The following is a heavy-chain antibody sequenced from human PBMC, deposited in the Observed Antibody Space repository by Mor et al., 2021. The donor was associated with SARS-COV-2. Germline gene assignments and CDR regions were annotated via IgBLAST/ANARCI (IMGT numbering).Heavy chain of an antibody. CDR3: ALTTTVVMRPRGWFDP. V-gene: IGHV5-51*01. CDR2: DT. J-gene: IGHJ5*02. Sequence: DTRYSPSFQGQVTISADKSISTAYLQWSSLKASDTAMYYCALTTTVVMRPRGWFDPWGQGTLVTVSS. D-gene: IGHD4-17*01.